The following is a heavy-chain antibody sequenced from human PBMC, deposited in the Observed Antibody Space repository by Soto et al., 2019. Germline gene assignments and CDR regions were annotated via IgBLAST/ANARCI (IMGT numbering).Heavy chain of an antibody. D-gene: IGHD3-10*01. CDR1: GFIVSSNY. Sequence: EVQMVESGGGLVQPGGSLRLSCAASGFIVSSNYMSWVRQAPGKGLEWVSVISNNGNTYYADSVKGRFTISRDNSMNTLYLQMNSLRVEDTALYYCAGARIRGVFDYWGQGTLVTVSS. CDR2: ISNNGNT. J-gene: IGHJ4*02. V-gene: IGHV3-66*01. CDR3: AGARIRGVFDY.